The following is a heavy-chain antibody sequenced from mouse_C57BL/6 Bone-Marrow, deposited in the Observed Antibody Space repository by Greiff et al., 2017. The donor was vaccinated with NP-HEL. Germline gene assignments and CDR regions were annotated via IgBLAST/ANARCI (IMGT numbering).Heavy chain of an antibody. CDR2: ISNLAYSI. J-gene: IGHJ3*01. D-gene: IGHD2-3*01. CDR1: GFTFSDYG. Sequence: EVQVVESGGGLVQPGGSLKLSCAASGFTFSDYGMAWVRQAPRKGPEWVAFISNLAYSIYYVDTVTGRFTISRENAKNTLYLEMSSLRSEDTAMYYCARGGGYDGYRYQHSFAYWGQGTLVTVSA. V-gene: IGHV5-15*01. CDR3: ARGGGYDGYRYQHSFAY.